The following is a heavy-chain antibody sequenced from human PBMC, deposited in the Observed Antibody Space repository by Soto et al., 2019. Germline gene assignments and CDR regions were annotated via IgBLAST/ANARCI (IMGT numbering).Heavy chain of an antibody. CDR2: FYYGGNT. Sequence: QVQLQESGPGLVKPSETLSLTCTVSGASISGYYWSWIRQPPGKGLEWIGSFYYGGNTNYNPSLKSRVTMSVDTSRNQFSLKLNSVTAADTAVYYCATRPKSRQWLPYFDYWGQGTLAIVSS. CDR1: GASISGYY. V-gene: IGHV4-59*08. D-gene: IGHD6-19*01. J-gene: IGHJ4*02. CDR3: ATRPKSRQWLPYFDY.